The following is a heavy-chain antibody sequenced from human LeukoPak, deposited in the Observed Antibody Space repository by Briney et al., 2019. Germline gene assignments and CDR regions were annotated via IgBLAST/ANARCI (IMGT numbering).Heavy chain of an antibody. Sequence: GESLKISCKGSGYSFTNYWIGWVRQMPGKGLEWMGSIYPGDSDTRYSPSFQGQVTISADKSISTAYLQWSSLKASDTAMFYCARRYCSGGSCSFDYWGQGTLVTVSS. J-gene: IGHJ4*02. CDR2: IYPGDSDT. V-gene: IGHV5-51*01. CDR3: ARRYCSGGSCSFDY. D-gene: IGHD2-15*01. CDR1: GYSFTNYW.